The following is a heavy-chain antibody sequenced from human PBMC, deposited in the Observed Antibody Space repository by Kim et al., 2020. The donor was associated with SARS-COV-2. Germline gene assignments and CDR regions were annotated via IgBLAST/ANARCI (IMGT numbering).Heavy chain of an antibody. CDR1: GFTFDDYA. V-gene: IGHV3-9*01. D-gene: IGHD3-3*01. Sequence: GGSLRLSCAASGFTFDDYAMHWVRQAPGKGLEWVSGISWNSGSIGYADSVKGRFTISRDNAKNSLYLQMNSLRAEDTALYYCAAITNGMDVWGQGTTVTVSS. J-gene: IGHJ6*02. CDR2: ISWNSGSI. CDR3: AAITNGMDV.